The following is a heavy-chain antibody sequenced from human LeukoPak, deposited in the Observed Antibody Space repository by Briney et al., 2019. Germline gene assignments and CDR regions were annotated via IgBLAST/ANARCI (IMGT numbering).Heavy chain of an antibody. J-gene: IGHJ4*02. CDR2: IIPIFGTA. Sequence: SVKVSCKASGGTFSSYAISWVRQAPGQGLEWMGGIIPIFGTANYAQKFQGRVTITADESTSTAYMELSSLRSEDTAVYYCASPARGLYSSSWYDYWGQGTLVTVSS. CDR3: ASPARGLYSSSWYDY. V-gene: IGHV1-69*13. D-gene: IGHD6-13*01. CDR1: GGTFSSYA.